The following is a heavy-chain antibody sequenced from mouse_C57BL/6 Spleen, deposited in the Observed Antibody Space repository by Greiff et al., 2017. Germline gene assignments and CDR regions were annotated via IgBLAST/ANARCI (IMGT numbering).Heavy chain of an antibody. CDR1: GYTFTDYN. CDR2: INPNNGGT. J-gene: IGHJ3*01. CDR3: ARERIYYDYDSPFAY. V-gene: IGHV1-22*01. D-gene: IGHD2-4*01. Sequence: VQLQQSGPELVKPGASVKMSCKASGYTFTDYNMHWVKQSHGKSLEWIGYINPNNGGTSYNQKFKGKATLTVNKSSSTAYMELRSLTSEDSAVYYCARERIYYDYDSPFAYWGQGTLVTVSA.